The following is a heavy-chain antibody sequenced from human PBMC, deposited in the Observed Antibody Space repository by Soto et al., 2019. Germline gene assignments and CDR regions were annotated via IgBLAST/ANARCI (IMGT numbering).Heavy chain of an antibody. CDR3: ARCITIFAMPHYGMDV. V-gene: IGHV3-23*01. D-gene: IGHD3-3*01. J-gene: IGHJ6*02. CDR2: ISGSGGST. Sequence: EVQLLESGGGLVQPGGSLRLSCAASGFTFSSYAMSWVRQAPGKGLEWVSAISGSGGSTYYADSVKGRFTISRDNSKNTLYLQMNSLRAEDTAVHYCARCITIFAMPHYGMDVWGQGTTVTVSS. CDR1: GFTFSSYA.